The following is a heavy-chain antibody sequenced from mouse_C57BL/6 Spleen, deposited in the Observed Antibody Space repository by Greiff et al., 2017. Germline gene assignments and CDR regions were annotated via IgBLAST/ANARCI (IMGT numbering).Heavy chain of an antibody. V-gene: IGHV10-1*01. CDR2: IRSKSNNYAT. CDR3: VRRGDDGYSPGAMGY. CDR1: GFSFNTYA. J-gene: IGHJ4*01. Sequence: EVHLVESGGGLAQPTGSLKLSCAASGFSFNTYAMNWVRQAPGKGVEWVARIRSKSNNYATYYAASVKDRFTISRDDTESMLYLQMNNLKTEDTAMYYCVRRGDDGYSPGAMGYWGQGTSVTVSS. D-gene: IGHD2-3*01.